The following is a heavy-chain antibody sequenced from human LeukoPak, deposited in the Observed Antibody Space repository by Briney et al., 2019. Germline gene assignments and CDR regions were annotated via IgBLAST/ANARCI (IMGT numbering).Heavy chain of an antibody. CDR1: GFTFSGYA. CDR2: IRNKAYGGTA. J-gene: IGHJ4*02. Sequence: GGSLRLSCTASGFTFSGYAMSWFRQAPGKGLEWVGFIRNKAYGGTAEYAASVKGRFTISRDDYKTIAYLQMNSLETEDTAVYYCTREKRYFDWFQADYWGQGTLVTVSS. D-gene: IGHD3-9*01. V-gene: IGHV3-49*03. CDR3: TREKRYFDWFQADY.